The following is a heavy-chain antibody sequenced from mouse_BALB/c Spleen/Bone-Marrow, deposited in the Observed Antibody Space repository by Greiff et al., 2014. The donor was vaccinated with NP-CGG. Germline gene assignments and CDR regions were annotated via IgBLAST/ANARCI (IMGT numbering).Heavy chain of an antibody. V-gene: IGHV1-62-2*01. J-gene: IGHJ2*01. CDR1: GYTFTEYI. CDR2: FYPGSGSI. D-gene: IGHD2-3*01. CDR3: ARHEGGEMGFDY. Sequence: QVQLQQSGAGLVKPGASVKLSCKASGYTFTEYIIHWVKQRSGQGLEWIGWFYPGSGSIKYNEKFKDKATLTADKSSSTVYMELSRLTSEDSAVYYCARHEGGEMGFDYWGQGTTLTVSS.